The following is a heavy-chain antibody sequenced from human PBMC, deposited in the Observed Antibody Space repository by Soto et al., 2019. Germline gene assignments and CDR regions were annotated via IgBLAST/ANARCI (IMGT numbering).Heavy chain of an antibody. CDR3: AREGRDSSPYSGYDLAPFDY. D-gene: IGHD5-12*01. Sequence: SETLSLTCTVSGGSISSYYWSWIRQPPGKGLEWIGYIYYSGSTNYNPSLKSRVTISVDTSKNQFSLKLSSVTAADTAVYYCAREGRDSSPYSGYDLAPFDYWGQGTLVTVSS. V-gene: IGHV4-59*01. J-gene: IGHJ4*02. CDR1: GGSISSYY. CDR2: IYYSGST.